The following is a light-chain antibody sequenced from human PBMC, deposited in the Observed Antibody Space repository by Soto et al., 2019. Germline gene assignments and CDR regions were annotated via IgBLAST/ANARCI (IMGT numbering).Light chain of an antibody. V-gene: IGLV2-23*02. CDR3: CSYAVSSAV. CDR2: EVT. CDR1: SSDVGSYNL. J-gene: IGLJ2*01. Sequence: QSVLTQPASVSGSPGQSITISCTGTSSDVGSYNLVSWYQQHPGKAPKLMIYEVTKRPSGVSSRFSGSKSGNTASLTISGLQAEDEADYYCCSYAVSSAVFGGGTKVTVL.